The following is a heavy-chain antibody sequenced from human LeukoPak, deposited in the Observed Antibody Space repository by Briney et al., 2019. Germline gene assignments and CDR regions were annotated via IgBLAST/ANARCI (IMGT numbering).Heavy chain of an antibody. J-gene: IGHJ4*02. CDR3: ARGIPLYSSSWYFNY. V-gene: IGHV4-34*01. Sequence: PSETLSLTCAVYGGSFSGYYWSWIRQPPGKGLEWIGEINHSGSTNYNPSLKSRVTTSVDTSKNQFSLKLSSVTAADTAVYYCARGIPLYSSSWYFNYWGQGTLVTVSS. CDR2: INHSGST. CDR1: GGSFSGYY. D-gene: IGHD6-13*01.